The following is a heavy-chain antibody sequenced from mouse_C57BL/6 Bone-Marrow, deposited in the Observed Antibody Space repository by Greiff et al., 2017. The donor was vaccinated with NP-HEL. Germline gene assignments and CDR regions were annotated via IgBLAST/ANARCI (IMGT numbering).Heavy chain of an antibody. V-gene: IGHV1-5*01. CDR2: IYPGNSDT. J-gene: IGHJ4*01. CDR3: TRFLYYGSSYGYYYAMDY. Sequence: EVQLQQSGTVLARPGASVKMSCKTSGYTFTSYWMHWVKQRPGQGLEWIGAIYPGNSDTSYNQKFKGKAKLTAVTSASTAYMELSSLTNEDSAVYYCTRFLYYGSSYGYYYAMDYWGQGTSVTVSS. D-gene: IGHD1-1*01. CDR1: GYTFTSYW.